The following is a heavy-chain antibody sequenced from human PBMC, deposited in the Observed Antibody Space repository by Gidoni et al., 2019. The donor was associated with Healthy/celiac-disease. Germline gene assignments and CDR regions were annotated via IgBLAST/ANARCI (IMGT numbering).Heavy chain of an antibody. V-gene: IGHV1-69*01. J-gene: IGHJ5*02. CDR3: ARDYSGSYYDWFDP. CDR1: GGTFSSYA. CDR2: IIPIFGTA. Sequence: QVQLVQSGAEVKKPGSSVKVSAKASGGTFSSYAIRWVRQAPGQGLEWMGGIIPIFGTANYAQKFQGRVTITADESTSTAYMELSSLRSEDTAVYYCARDYSGSYYDWFDPWGQGTLVTVSS. D-gene: IGHD1-26*01.